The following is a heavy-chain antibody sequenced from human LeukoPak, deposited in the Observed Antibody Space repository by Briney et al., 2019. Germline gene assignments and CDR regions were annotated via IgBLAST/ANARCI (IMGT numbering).Heavy chain of an antibody. J-gene: IGHJ5*02. Sequence: PSETLSLTCTVSGGSISSYYWSWIRQPAGKGLEWIGRIYTSGSTNYNPSLKSRVTMSVDTSKNQFSLKLSSVTAADTAVYYCAREDTAMVRDNWSDPWGQGTLVTVSS. CDR1: GGSISSYY. V-gene: IGHV4-4*07. CDR3: AREDTAMVRDNWSDP. CDR2: IYTSGST. D-gene: IGHD5-18*01.